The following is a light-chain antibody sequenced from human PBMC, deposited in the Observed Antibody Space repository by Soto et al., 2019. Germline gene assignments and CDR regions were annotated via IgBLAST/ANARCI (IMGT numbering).Light chain of an antibody. CDR3: QQYGGMWT. CDR2: GAS. Sequence: EIVMTQSPATLSVSPGERATLSCRASQSVSSNLAWYQQKPGQAPRLLIYGASTRATGIPARFSGSGSGTEFTLTINGLAAEDFAVYFCQQYGGMWTFGQGTKVDIK. J-gene: IGKJ1*01. CDR1: QSVSSN. V-gene: IGKV3-15*01.